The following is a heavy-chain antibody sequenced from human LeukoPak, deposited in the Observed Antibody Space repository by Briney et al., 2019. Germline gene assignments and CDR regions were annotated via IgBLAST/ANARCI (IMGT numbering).Heavy chain of an antibody. D-gene: IGHD5-18*01. CDR2: IIPIFGTA. Sequence: ASVKVSCKASGGTFSSYAISWVRQAPGQGFEWMGGIIPIFGTANYAQKFQGRVTITTDESTSTAYMELSSLRSEDTAVYYCARDLGYSYGPNWGPLDYWGQGTLVTVSS. J-gene: IGHJ4*02. V-gene: IGHV1-69*05. CDR3: ARDLGYSYGPNWGPLDY. CDR1: GGTFSSYA.